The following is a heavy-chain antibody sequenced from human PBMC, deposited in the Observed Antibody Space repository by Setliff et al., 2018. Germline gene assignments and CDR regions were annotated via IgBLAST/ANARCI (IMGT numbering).Heavy chain of an antibody. CDR2: IRSKANSYAT. V-gene: IGHV3-73*01. J-gene: IGHJ6*03. Sequence: GGSLRLSCAASGFTFSGSAMHWVRQASGKGLEWVGRIRSKANSYATAYAASVKGRFTISRDDSKNTAYLQMNSLKTEDTAVYYCTRREVYCSSTSCHMGGDYYYYMDVWGKGTTVTVSS. CDR1: GFTFSGSA. D-gene: IGHD2-2*01. CDR3: TRREVYCSSTSCHMGGDYYYYMDV.